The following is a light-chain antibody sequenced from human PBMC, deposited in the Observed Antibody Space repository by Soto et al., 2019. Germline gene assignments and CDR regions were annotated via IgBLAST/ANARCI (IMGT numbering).Light chain of an antibody. CDR3: LQYIHWRT. Sequence: EIVMTQSPATLSVSPGERATLSCRASQSLSSNLAWYQQKPGQAPRLLIYDASTRATGIPARFSGSGSGTEFTLTISSLQSEDSAVYHCLQYIHWRTFGQGTKVEIK. CDR2: DAS. V-gene: IGKV3-15*01. CDR1: QSLSSN. J-gene: IGKJ1*01.